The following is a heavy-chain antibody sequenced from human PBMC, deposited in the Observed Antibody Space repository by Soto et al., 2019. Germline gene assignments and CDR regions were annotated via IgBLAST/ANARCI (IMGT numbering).Heavy chain of an antibody. V-gene: IGHV3-64*01. CDR3: ARDRCTNGVCYAPSDY. CDR2: ISSNGRST. Sequence: PGGSLRLSCATSGFTFITYAMHWVRQAPGKGLEYVSAISSNGRSTYYANSVKGRFTISRDNSKNTLYLQMDSLRAEDMAVYYCARDRCTNGVCYAPSDYWGQGTPVTAPQ. J-gene: IGHJ4*02. CDR1: GFTFITYA. D-gene: IGHD2-8*01.